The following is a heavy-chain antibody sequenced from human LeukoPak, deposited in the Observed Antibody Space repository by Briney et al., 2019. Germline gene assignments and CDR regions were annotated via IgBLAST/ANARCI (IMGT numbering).Heavy chain of an antibody. CDR3: AREGLYSDGEEYFDY. CDR1: GYTFTRYY. CDR2: INPSGGST. Sequence: ASVKVSCKASGYTFTRYYMHWVRQAPGQGPEWMGIINPSGGSTSYAQKFQGRVTMTRDTSTSTVYMELSSLRSEDTAVYYCAREGLYSDGEEYFDYWGQGTLVTVSS. V-gene: IGHV1-46*01. D-gene: IGHD3-10*01. J-gene: IGHJ4*02.